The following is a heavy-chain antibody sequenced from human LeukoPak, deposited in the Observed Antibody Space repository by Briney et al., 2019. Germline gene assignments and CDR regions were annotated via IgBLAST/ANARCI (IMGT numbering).Heavy chain of an antibody. J-gene: IGHJ3*01. CDR3: AKVASMIMVRGGAYDV. CDR2: MYYSGST. V-gene: IGHV4-59*02. D-gene: IGHD3-10*01. Sequence: PSETLSLTCTVSGGSVSSYYWSWIRRPPGKGLEWIGYMYYSGSTYYNPSLKSRVTISVDTPKKQISLRLSAVTAADTAVYYCAKVASMIMVRGGAYDVWGQGTMVTVSS. CDR1: GGSVSSYY.